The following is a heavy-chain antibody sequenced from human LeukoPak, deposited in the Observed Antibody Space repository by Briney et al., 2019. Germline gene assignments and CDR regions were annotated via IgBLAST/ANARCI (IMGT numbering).Heavy chain of an antibody. Sequence: GASVKVSCKASGYTFTGYYMHWVRQAPGQGLEWMGWINPNSGGTNYAQKFQGRVTMTRDTSISTAYMEPSRLRSDDTAVYYCAREGAYYYDSRSVWFDPWGQGNLVTVSS. J-gene: IGHJ5*02. CDR1: GYTFTGYY. V-gene: IGHV1-2*02. CDR3: AREGAYYYDSRSVWFDP. D-gene: IGHD3-22*01. CDR2: INPNSGGT.